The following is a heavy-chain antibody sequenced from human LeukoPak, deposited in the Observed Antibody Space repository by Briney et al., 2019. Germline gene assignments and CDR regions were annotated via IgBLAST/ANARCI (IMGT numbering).Heavy chain of an antibody. V-gene: IGHV3-48*03. Sequence: PGGSLRPSCAASGFTFSSYEMNWVRQAPGKGLEWVSYISSSGSTIYYADSVKGRFTISRDNAKNSLYLQMNSLRAEDTAVYYCARDRSDILGDYYYGMDVWGQGTTVTVSS. J-gene: IGHJ6*02. D-gene: IGHD3-9*01. CDR2: ISSSGSTI. CDR1: GFTFSSYE. CDR3: ARDRSDILGDYYYGMDV.